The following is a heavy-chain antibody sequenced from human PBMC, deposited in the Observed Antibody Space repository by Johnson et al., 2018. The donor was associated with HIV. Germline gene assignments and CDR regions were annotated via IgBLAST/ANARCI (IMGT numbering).Heavy chain of an antibody. D-gene: IGHD5-24*01. Sequence: VQLVESGGGLVQPGGSLRLSCAASGFTFSSYAMHWVRPAPGKGLEYVSAISSNGGSTYYANSVKGRFTISRDNSKNTLYLQMNSLRAEDTALYYCAKDMERGLLTSAFDIWGQGTMVTVSS. V-gene: IGHV3-64*01. CDR2: ISSNGGST. CDR1: GFTFSSYA. CDR3: AKDMERGLLTSAFDI. J-gene: IGHJ3*02.